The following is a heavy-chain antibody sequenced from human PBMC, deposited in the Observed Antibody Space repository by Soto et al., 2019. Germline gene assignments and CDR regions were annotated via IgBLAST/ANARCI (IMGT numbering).Heavy chain of an antibody. CDR2: ISAYNGNT. J-gene: IGHJ1*01. V-gene: IGHV1-18*01. Sequence: QVQLVQSGREGKKPGASVKVSCKASGNPFTIYGITWVRQAPGQGLDWVGWISAYNGNTNYAQKLQGRVTMTTDTSTTTGYMDLRSLRSDDTAVYYCARDSASVGGDSSSYYPREHWGQGTLVTVSS. CDR3: ARDSASVGGDSSSYYPREH. CDR1: GNPFTIYG. D-gene: IGHD3-22*01.